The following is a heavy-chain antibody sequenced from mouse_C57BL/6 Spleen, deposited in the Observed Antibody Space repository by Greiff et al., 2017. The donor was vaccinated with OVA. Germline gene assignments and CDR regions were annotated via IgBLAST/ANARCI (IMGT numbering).Heavy chain of an antibody. Sequence: QVQLQQPGAELVKPGASVTLSCKASGYTFTSYWMHWVKQRPGQGLEWIGMIPPNSGSNNYNEKFKSKATLTVDKSSSTAYIQLSSLTSEDSAVYYCADYGNSDYWGQGTTLTVSS. D-gene: IGHD1-1*01. J-gene: IGHJ2*01. V-gene: IGHV1-64*01. CDR3: ADYGNSDY. CDR1: GYTFTSYW. CDR2: IPPNSGSN.